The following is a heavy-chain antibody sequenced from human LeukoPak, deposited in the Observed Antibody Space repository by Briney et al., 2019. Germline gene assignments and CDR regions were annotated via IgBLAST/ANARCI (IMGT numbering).Heavy chain of an antibody. CDR2: IYYSGST. V-gene: IGHV4-59*08. CDR1: GGSISSYY. D-gene: IGHD4-17*01. Sequence: SETLSLTCTVSGGSISSYYWSWIRQPPGKGLEWIGYIYYSGSTNYNPSFKSRVTISVDTSKNQFSLKLSSVTAADTAVYYCAGTYGDYASFDYWGQGTLVTVSS. J-gene: IGHJ4*02. CDR3: AGTYGDYASFDY.